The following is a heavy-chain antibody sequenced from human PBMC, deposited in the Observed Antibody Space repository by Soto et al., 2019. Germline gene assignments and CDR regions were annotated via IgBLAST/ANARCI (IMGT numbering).Heavy chain of an antibody. J-gene: IGHJ4*02. CDR3: ARAGWFAEGYFDF. Sequence: ASVKVSCKXSGFTFVMYAIHWVRQAPGQGLEWMAWINAGNGHTTYSQKFQGRVTIIRDTSARTVYMELRSLRFDDTATYYCARAGWFAEGYFDFWGQGTPVTVSS. CDR1: GFTFVMYA. V-gene: IGHV1-3*01. CDR2: INAGNGHT. D-gene: IGHD3-10*01.